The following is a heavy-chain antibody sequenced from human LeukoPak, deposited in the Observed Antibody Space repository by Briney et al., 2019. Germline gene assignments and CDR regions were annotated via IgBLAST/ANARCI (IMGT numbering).Heavy chain of an antibody. J-gene: IGHJ4*02. D-gene: IGHD6-13*01. Sequence: SETLSLTCTVSGDSVSSGSRYWSWIRQSPGKRLEWIGFVSYNVHTEYNPSLKSRVTLSVDTSTNQFSLRLSSVTAAGTAIYFCARVSVAGTGPDYWGQGTLVTVSS. CDR1: GDSVSSGSRY. CDR3: ARVSVAGTGPDY. V-gene: IGHV4-61*01. CDR2: VSYNVHT.